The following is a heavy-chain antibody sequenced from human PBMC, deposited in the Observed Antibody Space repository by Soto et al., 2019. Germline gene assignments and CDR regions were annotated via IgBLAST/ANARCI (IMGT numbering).Heavy chain of an antibody. Sequence: GLSMRRPCAPAGFTCSGCYMSWIRQAPGKGLEWGSYSSCSGSIIYYAVSVEGRLTISRGNAKNSLYLQLNSLRAEDTAVYYSARDLGYYASDGYFDYWGQGTVVTVSS. CDR3: ARDLGYYASDGYFDY. CDR1: GFTCSGCY. V-gene: IGHV3-11*01. D-gene: IGHD3-22*01. J-gene: IGHJ4*02. CDR2: SSCSGSII.